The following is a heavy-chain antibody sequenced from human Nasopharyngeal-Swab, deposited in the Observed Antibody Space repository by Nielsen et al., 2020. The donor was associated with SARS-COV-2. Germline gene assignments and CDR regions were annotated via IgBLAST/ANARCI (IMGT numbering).Heavy chain of an antibody. V-gene: IGHV3-21*01. CDR3: ASERSSRLGEGTFDY. D-gene: IGHD3-16*01. Sequence: GESLKISCAASGFTFSSYSMNWVRQAQGKGLEWVSSISSSSSYIYYADSVKGRFTISRDNAKNSLYLQMNSLRAEDTAVYYCASERSSRLGEGTFDYWGQGTLVTVSS. J-gene: IGHJ4*02. CDR1: GFTFSSYS. CDR2: ISSSSSYI.